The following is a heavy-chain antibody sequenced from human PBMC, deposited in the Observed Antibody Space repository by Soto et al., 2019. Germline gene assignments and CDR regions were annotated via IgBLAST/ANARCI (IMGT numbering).Heavy chain of an antibody. D-gene: IGHD1-1*01. J-gene: IGHJ4*02. V-gene: IGHV3-30*03. CDR1: GFTFNTYG. CDR3: AAHSGQYWNHFDS. CDR2: ISSDATTK. Sequence: GGSLRLSCTASGFTFNTYGVHWVRQAPGKGLEWVALISSDATTKIYGDSVKGRFTISRDNPKNTLYLQMNSLLPEDTAVYYFAAHSGQYWNHFDSWGPGTLVTVSS.